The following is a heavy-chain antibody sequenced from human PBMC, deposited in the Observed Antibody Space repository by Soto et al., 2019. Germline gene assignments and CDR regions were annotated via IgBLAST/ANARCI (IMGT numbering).Heavy chain of an antibody. J-gene: IGHJ4*02. CDR1: GYSISSSNW. V-gene: IGHV4-28*01. D-gene: IGHD1-26*01. Sequence: QVQLQESGPGLVKPSDTLSLTCAVSGYSISSSNWWGWIRQPPGKGLEWIGYIYYSGTTYYHPSLKRRGTIAVDTSKHQFSLLLTTVTAVETAVYYCARREIQGPIDYWGQGALVTVSS. CDR2: IYYSGTT. CDR3: ARREIQGPIDY.